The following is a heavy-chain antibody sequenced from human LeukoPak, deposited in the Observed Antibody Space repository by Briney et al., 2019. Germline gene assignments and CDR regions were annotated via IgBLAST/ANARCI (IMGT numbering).Heavy chain of an antibody. D-gene: IGHD6-6*01. CDR1: GVSFSGYY. V-gene: IGHV4-34*01. CDR2: INHSGST. J-gene: IGHJ4*02. Sequence: SETLSLTCAVYGVSFSGYYWSWIRQPPGKGLEWIGEINHSGSTNYNPSLKSRVTISVDTSKNQFSLKLSSVTAADTAVYYCARDIAARAGRDYWGQGTLVTVSS. CDR3: ARDIAARAGRDY.